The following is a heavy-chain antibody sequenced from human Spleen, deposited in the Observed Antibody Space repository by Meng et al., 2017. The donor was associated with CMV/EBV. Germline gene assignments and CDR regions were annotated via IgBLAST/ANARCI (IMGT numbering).Heavy chain of an antibody. CDR1: GYTLTELS. D-gene: IGHD2-21*02. Sequence: SGYTLTELSMQWVRQAPGKGLEWMGGFDPEDGETIYAQKFQGRVTMTEDTSTNTAYMELSNLRSEDTAVYYYVTDDLCSGGDCSVGYWGQGTLVTVSS. CDR2: FDPEDGET. CDR3: VTDDLCSGGDCSVGY. J-gene: IGHJ4*02. V-gene: IGHV1-24*01.